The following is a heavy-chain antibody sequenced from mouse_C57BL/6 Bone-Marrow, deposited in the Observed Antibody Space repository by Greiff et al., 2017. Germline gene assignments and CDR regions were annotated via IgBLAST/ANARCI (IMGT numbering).Heavy chain of an antibody. V-gene: IGHV1-22*01. Sequence: EVQLQQSGPELVKPGASVKMSCKASGYTFTDYNMHWVKQSHGKRLEWIGYINPNNGGTSYNQKFKGKATLTVNKSSSTAYMELRSLTSEDSAVYYCARGANWGIYYYAMDYWGQGTSVTVSS. J-gene: IGHJ4*01. CDR1: GYTFTDYN. CDR2: INPNNGGT. D-gene: IGHD4-1*01. CDR3: ARGANWGIYYYAMDY.